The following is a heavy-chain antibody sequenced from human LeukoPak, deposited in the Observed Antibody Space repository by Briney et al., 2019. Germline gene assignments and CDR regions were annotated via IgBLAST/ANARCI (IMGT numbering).Heavy chain of an antibody. CDR1: GSTFSSYA. V-gene: IGHV3-23*01. CDR2: VSGSGGST. D-gene: IGHD1-26*01. Sequence: GGSLRLSCAASGSTFSSYAMSWVRQAPGKGLEWVSAVSGSGGSTYYADSVKGRFTISRDNSKNTLYLQMNSLRAEDTAVYYCARESTSGIVGATYAFDIWGQGTMVTVSS. CDR3: ARESTSGIVGATYAFDI. J-gene: IGHJ3*02.